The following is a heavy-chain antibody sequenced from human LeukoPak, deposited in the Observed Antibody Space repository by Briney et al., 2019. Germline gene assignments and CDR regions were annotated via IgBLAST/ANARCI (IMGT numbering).Heavy chain of an antibody. D-gene: IGHD2-2*01. V-gene: IGHV3-30-3*01. Sequence: PGGSLRLSCAASGFTFSSYAMHWVRQAPGKGLEWVAVISYDGSNKYYADSVKGRFTISRDNSKNTLYLQMNSLRAEDTAVYYCARTRDNYYYMDVWGKGTTVTVSS. CDR2: ISYDGSNK. J-gene: IGHJ6*03. CDR3: ARTRDNYYYMDV. CDR1: GFTFSSYA.